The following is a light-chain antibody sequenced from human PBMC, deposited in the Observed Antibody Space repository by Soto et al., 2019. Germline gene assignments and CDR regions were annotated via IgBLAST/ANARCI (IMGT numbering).Light chain of an antibody. J-gene: IGKJ3*01. V-gene: IGKV1-27*01. CDR3: QKYNSVPFT. CDR1: QGIRNY. Sequence: DIQMTQSPSSLSASIGDRVTITCRASQGIRNYLAWYQQKPGKVPKLLIQDAPTLQSGVPSRFSGSGSGTDFTLTISNLQPEDVATYYCQKYNSVPFTFGPGTKVDIK. CDR2: DAP.